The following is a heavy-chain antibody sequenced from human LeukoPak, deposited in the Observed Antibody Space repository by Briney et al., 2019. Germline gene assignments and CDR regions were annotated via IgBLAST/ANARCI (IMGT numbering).Heavy chain of an antibody. Sequence: ASVKVSCKASGYTFTSYAMNWVRQAPGQGLEWMGWINTNTGNPTYAQGFTERFVFSLDTSVSTAYLQISSLKAEDTAVYYCARDLSSGWYGGVDYWGQGTLVTVSS. CDR2: INTNTGNP. V-gene: IGHV7-4-1*02. CDR3: ARDLSSGWYGGVDY. CDR1: GYTFTSYA. D-gene: IGHD6-19*01. J-gene: IGHJ4*02.